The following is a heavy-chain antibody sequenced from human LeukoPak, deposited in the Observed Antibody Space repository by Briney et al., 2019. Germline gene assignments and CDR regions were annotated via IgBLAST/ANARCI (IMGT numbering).Heavy chain of an antibody. CDR3: ARVGYSNRWYLDC. Sequence: PGGSLRHSCAASGFSFSSFEMNWVRQAPGKGLEWVSYISSSGTTIYYADSVKGRFTISRDNAKNSLYLQMNSLRAADTAVYYCARVGYSNRWYLDCWGQGTLVTVSS. J-gene: IGHJ4*02. V-gene: IGHV3-48*03. CDR1: GFSFSSFE. CDR2: ISSSGTTI. D-gene: IGHD6-13*01.